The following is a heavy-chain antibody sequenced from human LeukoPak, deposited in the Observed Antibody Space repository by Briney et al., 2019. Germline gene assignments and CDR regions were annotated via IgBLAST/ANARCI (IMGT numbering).Heavy chain of an antibody. Sequence: GSSVKVSCKASGGTFSSYAMHWVRQAPGKGLEWVAVISYDGSNKYYADSVKGRFTISRDNSKNTLYLQMNSLRAEDTAVYYCARDIAVAALDYWGQGTLVTVSS. D-gene: IGHD6-19*01. CDR3: ARDIAVAALDY. CDR2: ISYDGSNK. J-gene: IGHJ4*02. CDR1: GGTFSSYA. V-gene: IGHV3-30*04.